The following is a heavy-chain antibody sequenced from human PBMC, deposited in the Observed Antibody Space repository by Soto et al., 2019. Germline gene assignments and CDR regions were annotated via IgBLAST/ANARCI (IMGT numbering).Heavy chain of an antibody. CDR1: GYTFTSYY. D-gene: IGHD6-19*01. CDR2: INPSGGST. J-gene: IGHJ4*02. V-gene: IGHV1-46*01. CDR3: ATAAYSSGWYSGFDY. Sequence: ASVKVSCKASGYTFTSYYIHWVRQAPGQGLEWIGIINPSGGSTTYAQKFQGRVTMTRDTSTSTAYMELSSLRSEDTAVYNCATAAYSSGWYSGFDYWGQGTLVTVSS.